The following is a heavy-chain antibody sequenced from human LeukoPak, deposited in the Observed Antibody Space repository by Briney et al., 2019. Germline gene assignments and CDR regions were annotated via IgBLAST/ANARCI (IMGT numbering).Heavy chain of an antibody. CDR1: GGSISSSSYY. D-gene: IGHD2-2*01. J-gene: IGHJ4*02. CDR3: ARAYCSSTSCYTGGVYYFDY. Sequence: SETLSLTCTVSGGSISSSSYYWGWIRQPPGKGLEWIGSIYYSGSTYYNPSLKSRVTISVDRSKNQFSLKLSFVTAADTAVYYCARAYCSSTSCYTGGVYYFDYWGQGTLVTVSS. V-gene: IGHV4-39*07. CDR2: IYYSGST.